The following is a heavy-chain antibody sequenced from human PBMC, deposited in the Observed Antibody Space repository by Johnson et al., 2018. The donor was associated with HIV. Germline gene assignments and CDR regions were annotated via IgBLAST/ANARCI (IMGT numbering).Heavy chain of an antibody. Sequence: QVQLVESGGGVVQPGRSLRLSCAASGFTFDDYGMSWVRQAPGKGLEWVAVISYDGSNKYYADSVKGRFTISRDNSKNTLYLQMNSLRAEDTAVYYCAKDWARIAAAQFDIWGQGTMVTVSS. D-gene: IGHD6-13*01. CDR3: AKDWARIAAAQFDI. J-gene: IGHJ3*02. CDR1: GFTFDDYG. CDR2: ISYDGSNK. V-gene: IGHV3-30*18.